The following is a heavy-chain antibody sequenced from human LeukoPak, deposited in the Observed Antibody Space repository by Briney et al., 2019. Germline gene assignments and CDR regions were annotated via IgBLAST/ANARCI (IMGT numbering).Heavy chain of an antibody. D-gene: IGHD6-13*01. CDR3: AKAFSGFVVSIAAAKGFDY. V-gene: IGHV3-23*01. CDR2: ISGSGGST. J-gene: IGHJ4*02. Sequence: PGGSLRLSCAASGFTFSSYGMSWVRQAPGKGLEWVSAISGSGGSTYYADSVKGRFTISRDNSKNTLYLQMNSLRAEDTAVYYCAKAFSGFVVSIAAAKGFDYWGQGTLVTVSS. CDR1: GFTFSSYG.